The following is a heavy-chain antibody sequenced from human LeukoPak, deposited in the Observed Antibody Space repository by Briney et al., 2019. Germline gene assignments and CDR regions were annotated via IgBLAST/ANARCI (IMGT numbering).Heavy chain of an antibody. Sequence: SGPTLVNPTQTLTLTCTFSGFSLSTSGVGVGWIRQPPGKALEWLALIYWNDDKRYSPSLKSRLTITKDTSKNQVVLTMTNMDPVDTATYYCALLGYCSSTSYYTFKNWFDPWGQGTLVTVSS. CDR2: IYWNDDK. D-gene: IGHD2-2*02. J-gene: IGHJ5*02. V-gene: IGHV2-5*01. CDR1: GFSLSTSGVG. CDR3: ALLGYCSSTSYYTFKNWFDP.